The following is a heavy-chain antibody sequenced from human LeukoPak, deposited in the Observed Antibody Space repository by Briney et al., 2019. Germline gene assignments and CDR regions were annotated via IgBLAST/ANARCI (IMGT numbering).Heavy chain of an antibody. CDR1: SAAISRSY. Sequence: SETLSLTCTVPSAAISRSYLIWIRQTPGKGLEWIGDISYSGGSTYNPSLGSRVAISRDTSKNEVSLNLSSVTAADTAVYFCARLPEGGYATSLGWLDPWGQGTRVTVSS. CDR3: ARLPEGGYATSLGWLDP. D-gene: IGHD5-24*01. J-gene: IGHJ5*02. V-gene: IGHV4-59*08. CDR2: ISYSGGS.